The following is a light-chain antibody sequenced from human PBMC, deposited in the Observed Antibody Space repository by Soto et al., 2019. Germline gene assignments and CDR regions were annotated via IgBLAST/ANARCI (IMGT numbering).Light chain of an antibody. CDR2: EDN. V-gene: IGLV6-57*01. CDR3: QSYDTGNIYV. CDR1: SGSIASNY. J-gene: IGLJ1*01. Sequence: NFMLTQPHSVSESPGKTVTISCTRSSGSIASNYVQWYQQRPASSPTTVIYEDNQRPSGVPDRFSGSIDSSSNSASLTISGLETEDEADYYCQSYDTGNIYVFGTGTKVTVL.